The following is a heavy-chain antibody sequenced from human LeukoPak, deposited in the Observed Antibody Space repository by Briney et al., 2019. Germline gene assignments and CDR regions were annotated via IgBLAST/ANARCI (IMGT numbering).Heavy chain of an antibody. CDR2: INHSGST. D-gene: IGHD5-18*01. CDR1: GGSFSGYY. J-gene: IGHJ5*02. CDR3: AREGSGCSYGYQRGESLDP. Sequence: SETLSLTCAVYGGSFSGYYWSWIRQPPGKGLEWIGEINHSGSTNYNPSLKSRVTISVDTSKNQFSLKLSSVTAADTAVYYCAREGSGCSYGYQRGESLDPWGQGTLVTVSS. V-gene: IGHV4-34*01.